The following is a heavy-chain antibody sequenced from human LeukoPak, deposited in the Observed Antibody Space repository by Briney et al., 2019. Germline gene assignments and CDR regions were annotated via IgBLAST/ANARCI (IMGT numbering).Heavy chain of an antibody. V-gene: IGHV4-30-4*08. CDR2: ISYTGST. Sequence: SQTLSLTCTVSGGSISSGNYYWRWIRQPPGKGLEWIGYISYTGSTYYNPSLKSRVTISVDTSKNHFSLKLSSVTAADSAVYYCARGIYFDYWGQGTLVTVSS. CDR1: GGSISSGNYY. J-gene: IGHJ4*02. CDR3: ARGIYFDY.